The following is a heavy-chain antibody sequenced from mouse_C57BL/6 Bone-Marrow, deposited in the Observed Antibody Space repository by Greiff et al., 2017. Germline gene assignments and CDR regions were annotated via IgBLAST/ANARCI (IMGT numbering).Heavy chain of an antibody. J-gene: IGHJ1*03. CDR2: IYPRSGNT. D-gene: IGHD2-3*01. CDR3: AREAVYDGYYGGYFDV. CDR1: GYTFTSYG. Sequence: VQLQQSGAELARPGASVKLSCKASGYTFTSYGISWVKQRTGQGLEWIGEIYPRSGNTYYNEKFKGKATLTADKSSSTAYMELRSLTSEDSAVYFFAREAVYDGYYGGYFDVWGTGTTVTVSS. V-gene: IGHV1-81*01.